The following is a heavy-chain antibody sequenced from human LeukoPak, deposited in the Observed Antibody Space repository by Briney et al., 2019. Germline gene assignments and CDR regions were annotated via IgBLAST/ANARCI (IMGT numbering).Heavy chain of an antibody. CDR2: ISWNSGSI. V-gene: IGHV3-9*01. J-gene: IGHJ3*02. CDR1: GFTFDDYA. CDR3: AKDHYDSSGLGGAFDI. Sequence: PGGSLRLSCAASGFTFDDYAMHWVRQAPGKGLEWVSGISWNSGSIGYADSVKGRFTISRDNAKNSLYLQMNSLRAEDTALYYCAKDHYDSSGLGGAFDIWGQGTMVTVSS. D-gene: IGHD3-22*01.